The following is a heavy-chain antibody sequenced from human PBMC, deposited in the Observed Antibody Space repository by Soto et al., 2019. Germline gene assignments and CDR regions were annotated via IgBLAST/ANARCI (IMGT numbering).Heavy chain of an antibody. V-gene: IGHV3-30-3*01. CDR3: ARVSMITMVRGSHVYFYGMEV. CDR1: GFTFSDYA. CDR2: ISFDGSNK. D-gene: IGHD3-10*01. J-gene: IGHJ6*02. Sequence: QVHLEESGGGVVHPGRSLRLSCAASGFTFSDYAIHWVRQAPGKGLEWVAVISFDGSNKYFAVSVKGRFTISRDNSNDTLYLQMNRLRAEDAALYYCARVSMITMVRGSHVYFYGMEVWDQGATVIVSS.